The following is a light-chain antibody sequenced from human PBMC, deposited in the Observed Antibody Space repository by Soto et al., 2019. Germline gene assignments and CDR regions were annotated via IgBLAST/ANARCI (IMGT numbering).Light chain of an antibody. CDR3: LLSYSDTKV. Sequence: QAVVTQEPSLTVSPGGTVTLTCGSSTGAVTSGHYPDWFQQRPGQAPRTLIYDTNKKHSWTPARFSGSLLGGKAALTLSGAQPEDEAEYYCLLSYSDTKVFGGGTQLTVL. J-gene: IGLJ3*02. CDR2: DTN. V-gene: IGLV7-46*01. CDR1: TGAVTSGHY.